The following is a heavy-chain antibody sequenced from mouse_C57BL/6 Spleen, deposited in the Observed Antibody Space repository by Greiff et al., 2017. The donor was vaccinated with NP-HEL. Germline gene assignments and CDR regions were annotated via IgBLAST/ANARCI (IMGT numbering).Heavy chain of an antibody. CDR1: GFTFSDYY. J-gene: IGHJ2*01. D-gene: IGHD1-1*01. CDR2: INYDGSST. Sequence: EVKVVESEGGLVQPGSSMKLSCTASGFTFSDYYMAWVRQVPEKGLEWVANINYDGSSTYYLDSLKSRFIISRDNAKNILYLQMSSLKSEDTATYYCARDNSFFFDYWGQGTTLTVSS. V-gene: IGHV5-16*01. CDR3: ARDNSFFFDY.